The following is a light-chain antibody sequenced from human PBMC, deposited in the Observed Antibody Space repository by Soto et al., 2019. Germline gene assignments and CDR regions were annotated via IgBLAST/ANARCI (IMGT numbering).Light chain of an antibody. CDR3: SYFAGTNNPWV. V-gene: IGLV2-8*01. J-gene: IGLJ3*02. Sequence: QSALTQPPSASGSPGQSVTISCTGTSSDVGGYNYVSWYQQHPGKAPKLMIYEVSKRPSGVPDRFSGSKSGNTASLTVSGLQAEDEADYYCSYFAGTNNPWVFGGGTKLTVL. CDR2: EVS. CDR1: SSDVGGYNY.